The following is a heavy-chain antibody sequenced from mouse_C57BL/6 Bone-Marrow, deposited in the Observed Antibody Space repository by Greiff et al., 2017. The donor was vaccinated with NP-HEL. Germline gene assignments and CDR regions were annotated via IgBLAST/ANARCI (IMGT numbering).Heavy chain of an antibody. Sequence: QVQLQQSGAELVRPGASVTLSCKASGYTFTDYEMHWVKQTPVHGLEWIGAIDPETGGTAYNQKFKGKAILTADKSSSTAYMELRSLTSEDSAVYYCTLYYGKGYAMDYWGQGTSVTVSS. D-gene: IGHD2-1*01. CDR3: TLYYGKGYAMDY. J-gene: IGHJ4*01. CDR2: IDPETGGT. CDR1: GYTFTDYE. V-gene: IGHV1-15*01.